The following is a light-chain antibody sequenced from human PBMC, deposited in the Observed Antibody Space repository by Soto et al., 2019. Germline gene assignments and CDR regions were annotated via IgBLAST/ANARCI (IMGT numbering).Light chain of an antibody. CDR1: RTINNF. J-gene: IGKJ2*01. Sequence: DIQMTQSPSSLSASVGDRVTITCRASRTINNFLSWYQQKPGKPPKLLIYGASRLQSWVPSRFSGSGSGTDFILTISDLQTEDVAFYFCQESSSTPYIFGQGTQLEVK. CDR2: GAS. CDR3: QESSSTPYI. V-gene: IGKV1-39*01.